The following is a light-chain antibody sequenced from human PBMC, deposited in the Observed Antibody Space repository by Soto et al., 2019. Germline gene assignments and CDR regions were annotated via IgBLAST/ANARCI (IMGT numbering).Light chain of an antibody. CDR1: SSDVGAYQY. V-gene: IGLV2-11*01. CDR2: DVN. Sequence: HSALTQPRSVSGSPGQSVTISCTGTSSDVGAYQYVSWYQQHPGKAPKLMVYDVNKRPSGVPDRFSGSKSGDTASLTIFGLQAEDEADYYCCSYAGRYTRIFGGGTKLTVL. J-gene: IGLJ2*01. CDR3: CSYAGRYTRI.